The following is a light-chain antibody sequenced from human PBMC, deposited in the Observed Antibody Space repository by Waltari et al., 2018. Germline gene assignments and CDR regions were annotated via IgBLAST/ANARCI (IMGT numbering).Light chain of an antibody. CDR3: SSYTSTSTRV. CDR1: SSDIGGYNY. J-gene: IGLJ2*01. V-gene: IGLV2-14*03. Sequence: QSALTQPASVSGSPGQSITISCTGTSSDIGGYNYVSWYQQHPGKAPKLMIYDVSNRPSGVSYRFSGSKSANTASLTISGLQADDEADYYCSSYTSTSTRVFGGGTKLTVL. CDR2: DVS.